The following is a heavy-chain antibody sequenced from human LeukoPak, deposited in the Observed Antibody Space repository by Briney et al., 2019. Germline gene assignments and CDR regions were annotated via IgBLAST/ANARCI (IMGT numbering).Heavy chain of an antibody. CDR3: AKGAGPAPTIDDFFQH. Sequence: PGGSLRLSCAASGFTFDDYTMHWVRQAPGKGLEWVSLSWDGGSTYYADSMKGRFTISRDNSKNSLYLQINSLRTEDTALYYCAKGAGPAPTIDDFFQHWGQGTLVTVSS. CDR1: GFTFDDYT. D-gene: IGHD3-9*01. CDR2: SWDGGST. J-gene: IGHJ1*01. V-gene: IGHV3-43*01.